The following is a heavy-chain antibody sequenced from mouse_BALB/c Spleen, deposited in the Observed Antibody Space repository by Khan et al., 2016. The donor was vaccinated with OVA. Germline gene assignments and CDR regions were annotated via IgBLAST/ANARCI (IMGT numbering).Heavy chain of an antibody. Sequence: DLVKPGASVKLSCTASGYTFTSYWINWIKQRPGQGLEWIGRVSPGSGSPYYNAMFKGKATVTVDKSSSTAYIHLNSLSSEDSAVYFCTRSNYYGNSLYAMDYWGQGTSVTVSS. J-gene: IGHJ4*01. CDR1: GYTFTSYW. V-gene: IGHV1S41*01. CDR3: TRSNYYGNSLYAMDY. CDR2: VSPGSGSP. D-gene: IGHD1-1*01.